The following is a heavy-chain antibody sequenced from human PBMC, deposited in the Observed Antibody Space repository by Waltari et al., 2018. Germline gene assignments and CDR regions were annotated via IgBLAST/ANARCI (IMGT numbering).Heavy chain of an antibody. CDR3: ARPLPVGGYYWDL. D-gene: IGHD3-22*01. V-gene: IGHV4-34*01. J-gene: IGHJ5*02. CDR1: VGSFRASY. CDR2: IKHTGNT. Sequence: QVQLQLWGAGLLKPSETLSPTCPVYVGSFRASYWTWLRQPPGMGLEWIGEIKHTGNTNYNPSLKSRVTLSIDTSKSQISLNLRSVTAADTAVYYCARPLPVGGYYWDLWAQGTLVTVSS.